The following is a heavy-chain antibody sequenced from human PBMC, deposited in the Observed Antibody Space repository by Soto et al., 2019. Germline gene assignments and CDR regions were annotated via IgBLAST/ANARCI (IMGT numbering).Heavy chain of an antibody. Sequence: QLLLQESGPGLVKPSETLSLTCTVSGGSILDSTYYWAWIRQSPGKGLEWIGTIFYSGGTFYTPSLKSRVTRSVDTSNNPFSLKLSSVTAADTAVYYCARQASGYYYGWFDPWGQGTLVTVSS. D-gene: IGHD3-22*01. CDR3: ARQASGYYYGWFDP. CDR2: IFYSGGT. CDR1: GGSILDSTYY. V-gene: IGHV4-39*01. J-gene: IGHJ5*02.